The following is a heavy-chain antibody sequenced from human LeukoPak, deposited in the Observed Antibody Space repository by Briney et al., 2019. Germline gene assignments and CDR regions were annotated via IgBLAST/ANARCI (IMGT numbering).Heavy chain of an antibody. V-gene: IGHV3-21*01. CDR3: ARISGSLGLYYGMDV. D-gene: IGHD5-12*01. J-gene: IGHJ6*02. CDR2: ISSSSSYI. Sequence: GGSLRLSCAASGFTFSSYSMKWVRQAPGKGLEWVSSISSSSSYIYYADSVKGRFTISRDNAKNSLYLQMNSLRAEDTAVYYCARISGSLGLYYGMDVWGQGTTVTVSS. CDR1: GFTFSSYS.